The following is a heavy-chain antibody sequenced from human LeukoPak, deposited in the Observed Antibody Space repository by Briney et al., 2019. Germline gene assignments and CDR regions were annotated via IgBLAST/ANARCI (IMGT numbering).Heavy chain of an antibody. CDR2: ITNSGGST. J-gene: IGHJ1*01. Sequence: PGGSLRLSCAASGFAFSSYSMSWVRQAPGKGLGWVSAITNSGGSTYYADSVKGRFTISRDNSKNTLYLQMNSLRAEDTAVYYCATYSSLNRREFQYWGQGTLLTVSS. D-gene: IGHD3-22*01. CDR3: ATYSSLNRREFQY. V-gene: IGHV3-23*01. CDR1: GFAFSSYS.